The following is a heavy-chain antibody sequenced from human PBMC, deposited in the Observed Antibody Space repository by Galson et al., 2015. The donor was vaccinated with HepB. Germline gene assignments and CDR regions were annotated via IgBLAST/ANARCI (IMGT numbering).Heavy chain of an antibody. CDR2: ILSDGNT. CDR1: GFPFNIYT. D-gene: IGHD1-26*01. Sequence: SLRLSCAASGFPFNIYTMGWVRQAPGKGLEWVSAILSDGNTYYTDSVKGRFTISRDNSKNTLDLRMNSLRVEDTAVYFCARRASGNFDLWGQGTLVTVSS. J-gene: IGHJ4*02. CDR3: ARRASGNFDL. V-gene: IGHV3-23*01.